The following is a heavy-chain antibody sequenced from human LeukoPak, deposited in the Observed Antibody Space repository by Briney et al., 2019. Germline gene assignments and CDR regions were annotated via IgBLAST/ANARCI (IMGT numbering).Heavy chain of an antibody. CDR2: INHSGST. CDR3: AGTYYDFWSGYYKSLDY. D-gene: IGHD3-3*01. CDR1: GFTFSSYW. Sequence: GSLRLSCAASGFTFSSYWMSWIRQPPGKGLEWIGEINHSGSTNYNPSLKSRVTISVDTSKNQFSLKLSSVTAADTAVYYCAGTYYDFWSGYYKSLDYWGQGTLVTVSS. J-gene: IGHJ4*02. V-gene: IGHV4-34*08.